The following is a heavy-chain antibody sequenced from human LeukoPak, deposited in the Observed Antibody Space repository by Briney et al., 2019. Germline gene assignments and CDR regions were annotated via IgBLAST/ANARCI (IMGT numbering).Heavy chain of an antibody. CDR2: IYYSGST. J-gene: IGHJ4*02. Sequence: SETLSLTCTVSGGSISSSYRRWIRQPPGKGLEWIGYIYYSGSTNYNPSHKSRVTISVDTSKNQFSLKLSSVTAADTAVYYCARLGREYGYNTLNFDYGGQGTLVIVSS. D-gene: IGHD5-24*01. CDR3: ARLGREYGYNTLNFDY. CDR1: GGSISSSY. V-gene: IGHV4-59*01.